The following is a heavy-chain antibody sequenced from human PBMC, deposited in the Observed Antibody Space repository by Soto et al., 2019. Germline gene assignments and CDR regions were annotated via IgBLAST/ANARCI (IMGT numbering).Heavy chain of an antibody. Sequence: GGSLRLSCAASGFTFSSYAMSWVRQAPGKGLEWVSAISGSGGSTYYADSVKGRLTISTDNQKKTLYLQMNRLRAEDTAVYYCAKVYSGSPYDAFDIWGQGTMVTVSS. D-gene: IGHD1-26*01. CDR3: AKVYSGSPYDAFDI. CDR2: ISGSGGST. J-gene: IGHJ3*02. CDR1: GFTFSSYA. V-gene: IGHV3-23*01.